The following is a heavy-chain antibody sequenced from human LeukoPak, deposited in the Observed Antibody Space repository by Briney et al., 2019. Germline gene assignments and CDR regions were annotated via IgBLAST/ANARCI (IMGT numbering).Heavy chain of an antibody. J-gene: IGHJ4*02. CDR3: ARDLRTASYSIFDY. CDR2: IYYSGST. CDR1: GGSISSYY. D-gene: IGHD2-15*01. V-gene: IGHV4-59*01. Sequence: SETLSLTCTVSGGSISSYYWSWIRQPPGKGLEWIGYIYYSGSTNYNPSLKSRVTMSIDTSKNQFSLILTSVTAADTAVYYCARDLRTASYSIFDYWGQGTLATVSS.